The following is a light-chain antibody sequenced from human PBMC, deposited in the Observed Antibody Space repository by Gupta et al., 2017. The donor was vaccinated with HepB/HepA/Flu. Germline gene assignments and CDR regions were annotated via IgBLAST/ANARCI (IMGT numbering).Light chain of an antibody. V-gene: IGKV3-11*01. CDR2: DAS. Sequence: ELVLTQSPATLSLSPGERATLSCRASQSVASFLAWYQQKPGQAPRLLIYDASDRAPGIPARFSGSGSGTDFTLTISNLEPEDFAVYYCQQRSNWLTFGGGTKVEIK. CDR1: QSVASF. CDR3: QQRSNWLT. J-gene: IGKJ4*01.